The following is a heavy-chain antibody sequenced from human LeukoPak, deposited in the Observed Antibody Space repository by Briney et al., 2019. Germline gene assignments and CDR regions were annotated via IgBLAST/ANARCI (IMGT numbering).Heavy chain of an antibody. J-gene: IGHJ4*02. D-gene: IGHD3-10*01. CDR3: ARVEPTMVRGVPNYFDY. Sequence: PSETLSLTCTVSGGSISSGSYYWSWIRQPAGKGLEWIGRIYTSGSTNYNPSLKSRVTISVDTSKNQFSLKLSSVTAADTAVYYCARVEPTMVRGVPNYFDYWGQGTLVTVSS. CDR1: GGSISSGSYY. V-gene: IGHV4-61*02. CDR2: IYTSGST.